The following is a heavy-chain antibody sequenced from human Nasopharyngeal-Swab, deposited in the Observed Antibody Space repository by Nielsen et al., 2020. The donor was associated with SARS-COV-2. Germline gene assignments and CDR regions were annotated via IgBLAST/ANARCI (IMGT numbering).Heavy chain of an antibody. CDR1: GYTFTSYD. CDR3: ARGKGSRARLNWFDP. J-gene: IGHJ5*02. V-gene: IGHV1-8*01. Sequence: ASVQFSCKASGYTFTSYDINWVRQATGQGLEWMGWMNPNSGNTGDAQKFQGRVTMTRNTSISTAYLELSSLRSEDTAVYYCARGKGSRARLNWFDPWGQGTLVTVSS. D-gene: IGHD3-10*01. CDR2: MNPNSGNT.